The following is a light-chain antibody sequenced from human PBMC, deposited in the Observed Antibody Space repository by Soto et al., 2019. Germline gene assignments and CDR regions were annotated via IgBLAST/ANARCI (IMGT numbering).Light chain of an antibody. CDR2: ATS. Sequence: DIQMAQSPSSLSASVGDTVTLTCRASEDIGHFLAWYQQRPGTVPKLLIYATSRLQPGVPSRFSGSGSGTDFTLTINTLQPEDVATYFCLKYNKDAPGAFGQGTRLEIK. CDR1: EDIGHF. J-gene: IGKJ5*01. V-gene: IGKV1-27*01. CDR3: LKYNKDAPGA.